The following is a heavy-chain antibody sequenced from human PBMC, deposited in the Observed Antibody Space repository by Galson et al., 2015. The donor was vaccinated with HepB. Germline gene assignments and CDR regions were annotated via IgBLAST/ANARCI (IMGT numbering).Heavy chain of an antibody. Sequence: QSGAEVKKPGESLKISCKGSGYSFTSYWIGWVRQMPGKGLEWMGIIYPGDSDTRYSPSFQGQVTISADKSISTAYLQWSSLKASDTAMYYCARADYYGSGRYYSTYFDYWGQGTLVTVSS. V-gene: IGHV5-51*01. J-gene: IGHJ4*02. CDR1: GYSFTSYW. CDR2: IYPGDSDT. D-gene: IGHD3-10*01. CDR3: ARADYYGSGRYYSTYFDY.